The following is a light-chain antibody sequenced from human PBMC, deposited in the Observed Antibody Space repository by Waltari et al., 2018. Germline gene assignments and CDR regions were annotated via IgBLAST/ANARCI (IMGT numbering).Light chain of an antibody. Sequence: QSALTQPASVSGSPGQSITISCTGTSSDVGNYKRVSWYQQHPGKAPKLMIYAVSKRPSGVFDRFSGSTSGARACLTISGRQPEDEAEYFCSSYAGSSKGVFGGGTKVTVL. CDR2: AVS. CDR3: SSYAGSSKGV. V-gene: IGLV2-23*02. J-gene: IGLJ2*01. CDR1: SSDVGNYKR.